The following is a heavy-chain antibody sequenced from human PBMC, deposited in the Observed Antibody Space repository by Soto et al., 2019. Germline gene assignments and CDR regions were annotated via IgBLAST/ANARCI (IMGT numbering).Heavy chain of an antibody. V-gene: IGHV4-30-4*01. CDR1: GGSISSGDYY. D-gene: IGHD2-15*01. Sequence: SETLSLTCTVSGGSISSGDYYWSWIRQPPGKGLEWIGYIYYSGSTYYNPSLKSRVTISVDTSKNQFSLKLSSVTAADTAVYYCARQYCSGGSCYSGVNWFDPWGQGTLVTVSS. J-gene: IGHJ5*02. CDR3: ARQYCSGGSCYSGVNWFDP. CDR2: IYYSGST.